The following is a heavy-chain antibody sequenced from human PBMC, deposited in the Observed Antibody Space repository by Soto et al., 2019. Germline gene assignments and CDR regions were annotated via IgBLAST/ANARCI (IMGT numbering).Heavy chain of an antibody. V-gene: IGHV1-2*02. CDR2: INPNSGGT. CDR3: AGGFNFVIVPAATPFDP. J-gene: IGHJ5*02. D-gene: IGHD2-2*01. Sequence: ASVKVSCKASGYTFTGYYMHWVRQAPGQGLEWMGWINPNSGGTNYAQKFQGRVTMTRDTSISTAYMELSRLRSDDTAVYYCAGGFNFVIVPAATPFDPWGQGTLVTVSS. CDR1: GYTFTGYY.